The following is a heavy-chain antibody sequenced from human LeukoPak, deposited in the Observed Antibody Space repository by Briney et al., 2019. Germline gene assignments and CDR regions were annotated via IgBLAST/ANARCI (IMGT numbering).Heavy chain of an antibody. CDR2: ISSCSSYI. V-gene: IGHV3-21*01. J-gene: IGHJ4*02. D-gene: IGHD6-13*01. Sequence: GGSLRLSCAASGFTFSSYSMNWVRRAPGKGLEWVSSISSCSSYIYYADSVKGRFTISRDNAKNSLYLQMNSLRAEDTAVYYCAREVFAGPFDYWGQGTLVTVSS. CDR1: GFTFSSYS. CDR3: AREVFAGPFDY.